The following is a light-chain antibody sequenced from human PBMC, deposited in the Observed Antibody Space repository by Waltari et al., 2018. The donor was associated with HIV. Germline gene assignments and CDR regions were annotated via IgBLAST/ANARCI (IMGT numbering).Light chain of an antibody. CDR2: GVN. J-gene: IGLJ1*01. V-gene: IGLV2-23*02. Sequence: SALTQPPSVSGSLGRPVVIPCPGTAPIFAGPNISPCNPPPPAKVHKLLILGVNKRPSVVSSRFSGSKSRNRASLTISGLQPDDEGVYYCCSFAGYKYEDTDDGEASKYVCGTGTTVTVL. CDR3: CSFAGYKYEDTDDGEASKYV. CDR1: APIFAGPNI.